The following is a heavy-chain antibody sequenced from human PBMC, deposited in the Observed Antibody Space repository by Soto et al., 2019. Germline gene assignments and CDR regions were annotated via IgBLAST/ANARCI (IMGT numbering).Heavy chain of an antibody. CDR1: GFTFSSYG. J-gene: IGHJ6*02. CDR3: AKAGYCSSTSCYTLYYYYGMDV. D-gene: IGHD2-2*02. CDR2: ISYDGSNK. V-gene: IGHV3-30*18. Sequence: GSLRLSCAASGFTFSSYGMHWVRQAPGKGLEWVAVISYDGSNKYYADSVKGRFTISRDNSKNTLYLQMNSLRAEDTAVYYCAKAGYCSSTSCYTLYYYYGMDVWGQGTTVTVSS.